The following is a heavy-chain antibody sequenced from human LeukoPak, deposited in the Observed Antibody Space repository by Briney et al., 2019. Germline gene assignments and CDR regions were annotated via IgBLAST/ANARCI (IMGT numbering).Heavy chain of an antibody. J-gene: IGHJ4*02. CDR2: IYSGGST. CDR1: GFTVSSNY. CDR3: AKGGSYYDSRLDY. D-gene: IGHD3-22*01. Sequence: AGGSLRLSCAASGFTVSSNYMSWVRQAPGKGLEWVSVIYSGGSTYYADSVKGRFTISRDNSKNTLYLQMNSLRAEDTAVYYCAKGGSYYDSRLDYWGQGTLVTVSS. V-gene: IGHV3-53*05.